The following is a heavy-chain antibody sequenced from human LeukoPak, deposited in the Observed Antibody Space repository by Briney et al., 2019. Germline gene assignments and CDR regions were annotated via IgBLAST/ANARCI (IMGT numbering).Heavy chain of an antibody. Sequence: PGGSLRLSCAASGFTFSSYGMSWVRQAPGKGLEWVSAISGSGGSTYYADSVKGRFTISRDNSKNTLYLQMNSLRAEDTAVYYCAKWTGRDDYVWGSYRYDYYYYMDVWGKGTTVTISS. CDR1: GFTFSSYG. D-gene: IGHD3-16*02. V-gene: IGHV3-23*01. CDR3: AKWTGRDDYVWGSYRYDYYYYMDV. J-gene: IGHJ6*03. CDR2: ISGSGGST.